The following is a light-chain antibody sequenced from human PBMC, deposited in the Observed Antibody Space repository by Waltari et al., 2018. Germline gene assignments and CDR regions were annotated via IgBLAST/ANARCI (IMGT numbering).Light chain of an antibody. CDR3: QQYGSSLVT. Sequence: EIVLTQSPGTLSLSPGARDTLSCRASQSVSSSYLAWYQPKPGQAPSLLIYGASSRATGIPDRFSGSGSGTDFTLTISRLEPEDFAVYYCQQYGSSLVTFGQGTKLEIK. V-gene: IGKV3-20*01. J-gene: IGKJ2*01. CDR1: QSVSSSY. CDR2: GAS.